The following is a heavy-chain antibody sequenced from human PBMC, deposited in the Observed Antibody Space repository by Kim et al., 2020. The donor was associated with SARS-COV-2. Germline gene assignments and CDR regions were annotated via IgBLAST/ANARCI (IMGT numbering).Heavy chain of an antibody. CDR2: ISSRGMTK. CDR1: EFTFSSYE. V-gene: IGHV3-48*03. Sequence: GGALRLSCAASEFTFSSYEMNWVRQAPGKGLEWVSYISSRGMTKYYADSVKGRFTISRDNAKNSVYLQMNSLRAEDTAVYYCARTGSGRGNYFDYWGQGILVTVSS. CDR3: ARTGSGRGNYFDY. J-gene: IGHJ4*02. D-gene: IGHD2-15*01.